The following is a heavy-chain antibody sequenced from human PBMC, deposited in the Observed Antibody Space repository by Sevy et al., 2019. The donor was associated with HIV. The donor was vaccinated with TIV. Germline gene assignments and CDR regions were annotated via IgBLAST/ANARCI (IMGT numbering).Heavy chain of an antibody. CDR3: GGLDYHYYHAMDV. Sequence: SETLSLTCAVSGGSIRSHYWSWIRQSPGKGLEWIGYIDYSGSTNYNPSLKSRVSMSIDTSTNRFSLKLSSVTAADTAMYYCGGLDYHYYHAMDVWGQGTTVTVSS. CDR1: GGSIRSHY. D-gene: IGHD3-10*01. CDR2: IDYSGST. J-gene: IGHJ6*02. V-gene: IGHV4-59*03.